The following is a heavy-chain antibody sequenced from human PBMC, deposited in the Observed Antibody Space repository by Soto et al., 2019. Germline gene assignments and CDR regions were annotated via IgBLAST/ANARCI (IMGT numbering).Heavy chain of an antibody. CDR2: IYYSGST. CDR1: GGSISSGGYY. D-gene: IGHD5-18*01. J-gene: IGHJ4*02. V-gene: IGHV4-31*03. CDR3: ARAGYSYGYYHIDY. Sequence: PSETLSLTCTVSGGSISSGGYYWSWIRQHPGKGLEWIGYIYYSGSTYYNPSLKSRVTISVDTSKNQFSLKLSSVTAADTAVYYCARAGYSYGYYHIDYWGQGTLVTVSS.